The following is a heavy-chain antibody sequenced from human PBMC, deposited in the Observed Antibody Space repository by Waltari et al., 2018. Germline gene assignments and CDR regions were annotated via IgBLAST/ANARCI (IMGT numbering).Heavy chain of an antibody. D-gene: IGHD3-10*01. J-gene: IGHJ3*02. V-gene: IGHV3-9*01. CDR2: ISWNSGSI. Sequence: WVRQATGKGLEWVSGISWNSGSIGYADSVKGRFTISRDNAKNSLYLQMNSLRAEDTALYYCAKARITMVRGVPDAFDIWGQGTMVTVSS. CDR3: AKARITMVRGVPDAFDI.